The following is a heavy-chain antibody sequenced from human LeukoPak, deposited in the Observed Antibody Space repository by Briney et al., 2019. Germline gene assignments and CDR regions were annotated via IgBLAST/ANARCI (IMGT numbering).Heavy chain of an antibody. CDR1: GGSISSYY. CDR3: ARDGGCSSTSCYPDAFDI. J-gene: IGHJ3*02. V-gene: IGHV4-59*01. Sequence: SETLSLTCTVSGGSISSYYWSWARQPPGKGLEWIGYIYYSGSTNYNPSLRSRVTMSVDTPKNQCSLKLNSVTAADTAVYYCARDGGCSSTSCYPDAFDIWGHGTMVTVSP. D-gene: IGHD2-2*01. CDR2: IYYSGST.